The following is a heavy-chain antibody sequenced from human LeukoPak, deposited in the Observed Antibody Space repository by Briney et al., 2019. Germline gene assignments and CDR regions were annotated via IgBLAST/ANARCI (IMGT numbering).Heavy chain of an antibody. CDR1: GGSISSYY. Sequence: SETLSLTRTVSGGSISSYYWSWIRQPPGKGLEWIAYISDIGSTNYNPSLKSRVTISVDTSKNQFSLKLSSVTAADTAVYYCARGGSWAFDIWGQGTMVTVSS. V-gene: IGHV4-59*12. CDR2: ISDIGST. J-gene: IGHJ3*02. CDR3: ARGGSWAFDI.